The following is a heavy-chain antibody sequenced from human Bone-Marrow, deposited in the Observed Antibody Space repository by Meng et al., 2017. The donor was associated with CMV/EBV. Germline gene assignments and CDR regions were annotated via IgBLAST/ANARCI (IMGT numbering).Heavy chain of an antibody. D-gene: IGHD4-11*01. V-gene: IGHV3-49*04. CDR2: IRSKAYGGTT. Sequence: GGSLRLSCTASGFTFGDYAMSWVRQAPGKGLEWVGFIRSKAYGGTTEYAASVKGGFTISRDDSKSIAYLQMNSLKTEDTAVYYCTRVVAKSTVTTYYYYGMDVWGQGATVTGSS. J-gene: IGHJ6*01. CDR1: GFTFGDYA. CDR3: TRVVAKSTVTTYYYYGMDV.